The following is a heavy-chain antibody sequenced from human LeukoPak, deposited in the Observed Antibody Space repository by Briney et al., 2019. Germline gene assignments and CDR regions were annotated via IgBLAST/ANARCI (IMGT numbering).Heavy chain of an antibody. J-gene: IGHJ3*02. Sequence: ASVKVSCKASGYTFTSYAMHWVRQAPGRRLEWMGCINAGNGNAKYSQKFQGRVTITRDTSASTAYMELSSLRSEDTAVYYCARDRPMYSSSPFGAFDTWGQGTMVPVSS. CDR1: GYTFTSYA. CDR3: ARDRPMYSSSPFGAFDT. CDR2: INAGNGNA. V-gene: IGHV1-3*01. D-gene: IGHD6-13*01.